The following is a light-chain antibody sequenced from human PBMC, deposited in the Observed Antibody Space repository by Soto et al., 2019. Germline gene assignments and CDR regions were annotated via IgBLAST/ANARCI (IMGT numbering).Light chain of an antibody. V-gene: IGKV3-11*01. CDR3: QQRSNWPLT. CDR2: DAS. Sequence: EIVLTQSPATLSLSPGEGATLSCRASQSVSNYLAWYQQKPGQAPRLLIFDASKRATGIPARFSGSGSGTDFTLTISSLEPEDFSVYYCQQRSNWPLTFGGGTKVEIK. CDR1: QSVSNY. J-gene: IGKJ4*01.